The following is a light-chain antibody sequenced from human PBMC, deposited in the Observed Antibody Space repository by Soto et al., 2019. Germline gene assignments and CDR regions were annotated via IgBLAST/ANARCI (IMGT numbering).Light chain of an antibody. V-gene: IGKV1-8*01. CDR3: QQLNSYPIT. Sequence: AIRMTQSPSSLSASTGDRVTITCRASQGISSYLAWYQQKPGKAPKLLIYAASTLQSGVPSRFSGSGSGTDFTLTISCLQSEDFATYYCQQLNSYPITFGQGPRLEL. CDR2: AAS. CDR1: QGISSY. J-gene: IGKJ5*01.